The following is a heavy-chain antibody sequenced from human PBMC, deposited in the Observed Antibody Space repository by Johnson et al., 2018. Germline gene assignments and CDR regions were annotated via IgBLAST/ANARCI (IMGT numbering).Heavy chain of an antibody. J-gene: IGHJ6*03. CDR3: AKDIVGANYYYYYYMDV. V-gene: IGHV3-30*18. CDR1: GFTFSSYG. CDR2: ISYDGSNK. Sequence: QVQLVQSGGGLVKPGGSLRLSCAASGFTFSSYGMHWVRQAPGKGLEWVAVISYDGSNKYYADSVKGRFTISRDNSKDTLYLQMNSLRAEDTAVYYCAKDIVGANYYYYYYMDVWGKGTTVTVSS. D-gene: IGHD1-26*01.